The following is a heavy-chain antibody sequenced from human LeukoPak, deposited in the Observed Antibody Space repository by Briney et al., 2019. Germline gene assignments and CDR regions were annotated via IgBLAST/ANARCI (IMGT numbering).Heavy chain of an antibody. V-gene: IGHV1-18*01. Sequence: GASVKVSCKASGYTFTNYGINWVRQAPGQGLEWMGWISAYNGNTNYAQKLQGRVTMTTDTSTSTAYMELRSLRSDDTAVYYCARDPDQNRWGVGGFGHCFWGQGTLVTVSS. CDR1: GYTFTNYG. D-gene: IGHD3-16*01. J-gene: IGHJ4*02. CDR2: ISAYNGNT. CDR3: ARDPDQNRWGVGGFGHCF.